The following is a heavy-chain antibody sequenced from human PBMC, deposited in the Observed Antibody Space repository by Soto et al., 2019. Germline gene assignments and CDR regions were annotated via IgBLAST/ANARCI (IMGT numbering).Heavy chain of an antibody. Sequence: SETLSLTCTVSGGSISGYYYNWIRQPPGKGLEWIGYIYSSGSTNYNPSLKSRVTISLDTSRNQFSLKLTSVTAADTAVYFCARRPSHAVLFDYWGQGALVTVSS. CDR2: IYSSGST. V-gene: IGHV4-59*08. CDR3: ARRPSHAVLFDY. CDR1: GGSISGYY. J-gene: IGHJ4*02. D-gene: IGHD6-6*01.